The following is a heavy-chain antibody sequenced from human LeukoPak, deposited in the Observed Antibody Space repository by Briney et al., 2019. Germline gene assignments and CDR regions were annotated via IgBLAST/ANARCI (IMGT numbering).Heavy chain of an antibody. D-gene: IGHD4-17*01. Sequence: APTLSPTWPVSGASIRSNYWSWIRQPPGKGREWMGYIYYSGSTNYNPSLKSRVTISVDTSKNQFSLNLSSVTAADTAVYYCARGMTTGPDPWGEGTLVTVSS. V-gene: IGHV4-59*08. CDR2: IYYSGST. CDR3: ARGMTTGPDP. CDR1: GASIRSNY. J-gene: IGHJ5*02.